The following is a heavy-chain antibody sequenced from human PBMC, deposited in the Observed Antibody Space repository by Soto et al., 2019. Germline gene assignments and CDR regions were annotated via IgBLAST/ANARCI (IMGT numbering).Heavy chain of an antibody. J-gene: IGHJ5*02. D-gene: IGHD6-19*01. CDR2: IYYSGST. CDR1: GGSVSSGSYY. Sequence: SETLSLTCTVSGGSVSSGSYYWSWIRQSPGKGLEWIGYIYYSGSTNYNPSLKSRVTISVDTSKNQFSLKLSSVTAADTAVYYCARDLAGYSSGWYGNNWFDPWGQGTLVTVSS. CDR3: ARDLAGYSSGWYGNNWFDP. V-gene: IGHV4-61*01.